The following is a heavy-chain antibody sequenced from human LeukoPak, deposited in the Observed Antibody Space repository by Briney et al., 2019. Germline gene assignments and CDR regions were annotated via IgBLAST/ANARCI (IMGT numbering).Heavy chain of an antibody. V-gene: IGHV3-33*01. J-gene: IGHJ4*02. Sequence: GRSLRLSCAASGFTFSSYGMHWVRQAPGKGLEWVAVIWYDGSNKYYADSVEGRFTISRDNSKNTLYLQMNSLRAEDTAVYYCARDGSTVTAPFDYWGQGTLVTVSS. CDR2: IWYDGSNK. D-gene: IGHD2-21*02. CDR1: GFTFSSYG. CDR3: ARDGSTVTAPFDY.